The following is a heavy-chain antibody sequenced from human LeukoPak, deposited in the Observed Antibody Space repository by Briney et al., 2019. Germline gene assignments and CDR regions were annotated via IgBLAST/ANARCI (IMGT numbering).Heavy chain of an antibody. CDR3: ARHGHRNFAY. J-gene: IGHJ4*02. Sequence: SETLSLTCTVSGGSISSYYWSWIRQPPGKGLEWIGYIYYSGSTNYNPSLKSRVTISVDTSKNQFSLKLSSVTAADTTVYYCARHGHRNFAYWGQGTLVTVSS. V-gene: IGHV4-59*01. CDR1: GGSISSYY. CDR2: IYYSGST.